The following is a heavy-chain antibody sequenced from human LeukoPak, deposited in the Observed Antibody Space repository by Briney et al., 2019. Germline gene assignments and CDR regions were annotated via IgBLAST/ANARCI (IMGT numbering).Heavy chain of an antibody. CDR2: ISAYNGNT. J-gene: IGHJ4*02. Sequence: ASVKVSGKASGYTFTSYGISWVRQAPGQGLEWMGWISAYNGNTNDAQKLQGRVTMTTDTSTSTAYMELRSLRSDDTAVYYCARDSLDYYDSSGLGYWGQGTLVTVSS. CDR3: ARDSLDYYDSSGLGY. V-gene: IGHV1-18*01. D-gene: IGHD3-22*01. CDR1: GYTFTSYG.